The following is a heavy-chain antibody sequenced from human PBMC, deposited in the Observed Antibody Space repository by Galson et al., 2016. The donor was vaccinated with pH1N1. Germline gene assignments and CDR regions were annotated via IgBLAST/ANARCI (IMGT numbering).Heavy chain of an antibody. D-gene: IGHD2-21*01. CDR2: IAFEGGSQK. Sequence: LRLSCAASGFIFSNYGMHWIRQVPGKGLEWVAVIAFEGGSQKFYGDSVKGRFTISRDNSKNTMYLQMNSLTPEDTAVYYCARSVLVALTPDSWGQGTLVTVSS. CDR1: GFIFSNYG. J-gene: IGHJ5*01. CDR3: ARSVLVALTPDS. V-gene: IGHV3-30*03.